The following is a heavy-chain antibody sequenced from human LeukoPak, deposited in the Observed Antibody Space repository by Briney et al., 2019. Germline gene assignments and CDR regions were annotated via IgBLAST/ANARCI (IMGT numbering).Heavy chain of an antibody. D-gene: IGHD6-13*01. CDR1: GGSISSSSYY. CDR2: IYYSGST. Sequence: SETLSLTCTVSGGSISSSSYYWGSIRQPPGKGLEWIGSIYYSGSTYYNPSLKSRVTISVDTSKNQFSLKLSSVTAADTAVYYCASEPGYSSSWSDYWGQGTLVTVSS. V-gene: IGHV4-39*01. CDR3: ASEPGYSSSWSDY. J-gene: IGHJ4*02.